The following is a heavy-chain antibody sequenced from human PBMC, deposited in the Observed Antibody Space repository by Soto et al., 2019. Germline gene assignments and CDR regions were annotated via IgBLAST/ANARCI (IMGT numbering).Heavy chain of an antibody. CDR3: ARGGRYTYGHFDY. V-gene: IGHV1-46*01. CDR2: LTPSSGTT. CDR1: GYSFTTFY. D-gene: IGHD5-18*01. J-gene: IGHJ4*02. Sequence: QVQLVQSGAEVKKPGASVKISCKASGYSFTTFYVHWVRQAPGQGPEWMGVLTPSSGTTSFAPQFQDRVTMPRDTSTSTVYMDLSSLRSEDTAVYYCARGGRYTYGHFDYWGQGTLVTVSS.